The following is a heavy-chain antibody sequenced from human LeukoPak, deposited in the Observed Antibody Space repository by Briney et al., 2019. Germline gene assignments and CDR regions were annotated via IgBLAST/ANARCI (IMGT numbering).Heavy chain of an antibody. CDR3: ARGRGGMLRGLTLSYYYYGMDV. D-gene: IGHD3-10*01. CDR2: IYHSGST. J-gene: IGHJ6*02. V-gene: IGHV4-34*01. Sequence: PSETLSLTCAVYGGSFSGYYWNWIRQPPGKGLEWIGEIYHSGSTRYDPSLRSRVTISVDTSKNQFSLTLSSVTAADTAVYYCARGRGGMLRGLTLSYYYYGMDVWGQGTTVTVSS. CDR1: GGSFSGYY.